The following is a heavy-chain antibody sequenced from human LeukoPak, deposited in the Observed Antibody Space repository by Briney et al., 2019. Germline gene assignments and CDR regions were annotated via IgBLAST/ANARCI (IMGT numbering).Heavy chain of an antibody. V-gene: IGHV1-2*02. J-gene: IGHJ4*02. Sequence: ASVKVSCKTSGYTFRDYYMRWFRQAPGQGLEWMGWINPKNGGTNYAQKFQGRVTMTRDTSFSTAYMELSRLRSDDTAVYYCARGPNTAAFDYWGQGTLVTVSS. D-gene: IGHD6-13*01. CDR2: INPKNGGT. CDR1: GYTFRDYY. CDR3: ARGPNTAAFDY.